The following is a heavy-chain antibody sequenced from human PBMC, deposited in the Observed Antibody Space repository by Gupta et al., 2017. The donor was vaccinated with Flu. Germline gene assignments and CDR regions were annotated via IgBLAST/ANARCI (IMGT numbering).Heavy chain of an antibody. CDR1: GGSISSYY. CDR3: ARGPEMADY. Sequence: QVQLQESGPGLVKPSETLSLTCTVSGGSISSYYWSWIRQPPGKGLEWIGYIYYSGSTNYNPSLKSRVTISVDTSKNQFSLKLSSVTAADTAVYYCARGPEMADYWGQGTLVTVSS. V-gene: IGHV4-59*01. D-gene: IGHD5-24*01. J-gene: IGHJ4*02. CDR2: IYYSGST.